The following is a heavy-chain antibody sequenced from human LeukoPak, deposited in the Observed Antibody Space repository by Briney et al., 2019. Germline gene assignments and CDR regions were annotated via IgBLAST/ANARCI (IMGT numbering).Heavy chain of an antibody. CDR3: ARDPKYTMIVPEDAFDI. V-gene: IGHV4-4*07. CDR2: IHTSGST. J-gene: IGHJ3*02. CDR1: GASINSYY. D-gene: IGHD3-22*01. Sequence: SETPSLTCTVSGASINSYYWSWIRQPAGKGLEWIGHIHTSGSTNYNPSLKSRVTMSLDTSKSQFSLNINSVTAADTAVYYCARDPKYTMIVPEDAFDIWGQGTMVTVSS.